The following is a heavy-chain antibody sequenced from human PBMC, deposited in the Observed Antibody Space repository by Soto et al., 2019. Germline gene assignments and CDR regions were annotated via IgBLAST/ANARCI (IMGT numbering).Heavy chain of an antibody. CDR3: ARDIGGYDPNPYYYYGMDV. CDR1: GYTFTSYV. J-gene: IGHJ6*02. D-gene: IGHD5-12*01. CDR2: ISAYNGNT. Sequence: ASFQVSCKASGYTFTSYVSRWVRQAPVQGLEWMVWISAYNGNTNYAQKLQSRVTMTTDTSTSTAYMELRSLRSDDTAVYYCARDIGGYDPNPYYYYGMDVWGQGTTVTVSS. V-gene: IGHV1-18*01.